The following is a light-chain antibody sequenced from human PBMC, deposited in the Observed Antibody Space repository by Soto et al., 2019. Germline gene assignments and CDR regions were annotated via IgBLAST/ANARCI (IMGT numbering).Light chain of an antibody. CDR2: DVS. CDR3: QQYNNWPPSII. CDR1: QGVTTN. J-gene: IGKJ5*01. Sequence: EIVMTQSPATLSVSPGERATLSCRAGQGVTTNFAWYQQKSGQSPRLLIYDVSTRATGVPARFSGTGSETDFTLTISRLQSEDFAVYYCQQYNNWPPSIIFGQGTRLEIK. V-gene: IGKV3-15*01.